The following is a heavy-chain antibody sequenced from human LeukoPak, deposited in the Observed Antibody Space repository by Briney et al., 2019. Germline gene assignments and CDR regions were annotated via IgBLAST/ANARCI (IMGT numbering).Heavy chain of an antibody. V-gene: IGHV4-34*01. CDR1: GGSFSGYY. Sequence: SETLSLTCAVYGGSFSGYYWSWIRQPPGKGLEWIGEINHSGSTNYNPSPKSRVTISVDTSKNQFSLKLSSVTAADTAVYYCARDGVPRGMDVWGKGTTVTVSS. CDR3: ARDGVPRGMDV. D-gene: IGHD5-24*01. J-gene: IGHJ6*04. CDR2: INHSGST.